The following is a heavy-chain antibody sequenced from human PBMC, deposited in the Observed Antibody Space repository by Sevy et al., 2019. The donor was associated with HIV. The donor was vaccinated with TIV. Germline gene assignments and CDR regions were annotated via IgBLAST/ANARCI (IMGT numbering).Heavy chain of an antibody. Sequence: GGSLRLSCAVSGFTFSNAWMNWVRQAPGTGLQWVGLIKSKIDGETTDYAAPVKGRFTISRDDSKNTVYLQMNSLKTEDTALYYCATAPGYYDSSPLDYWGPGTLVTISS. D-gene: IGHD3-9*01. CDR2: IKSKIDGETT. CDR1: GFTFSNAW. V-gene: IGHV3-15*01. CDR3: ATAPGYYDSSPLDY. J-gene: IGHJ4*02.